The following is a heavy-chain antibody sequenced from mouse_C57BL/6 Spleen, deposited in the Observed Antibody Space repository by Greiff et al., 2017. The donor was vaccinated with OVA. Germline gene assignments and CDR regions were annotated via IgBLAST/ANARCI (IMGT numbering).Heavy chain of an antibody. CDR1: GYTFTSYG. CDR3: ARSDYSTAWFAY. D-gene: IGHD2-5*01. Sequence: QVQLKESGAELARPGASVKLSCKASGYTFTSYGISWVKQRTGQGLEWIGEIYPRSGNTYYNEKFKGKATLTADKSSSTAYMELRSLTSEDSAVYFCARSDYSTAWFAYWGQGTLVTVSA. CDR2: IYPRSGNT. V-gene: IGHV1-81*01. J-gene: IGHJ3*01.